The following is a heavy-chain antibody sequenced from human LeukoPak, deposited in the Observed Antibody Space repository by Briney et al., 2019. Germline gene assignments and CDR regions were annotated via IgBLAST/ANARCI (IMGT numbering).Heavy chain of an antibody. J-gene: IGHJ5*02. Sequence: SETLSLTCTVSGGPISSSSYYWGWIRQPPGKGLEWIGSIYYSGSTYYNPSLKSRVTISVDTSKHQFSLKLSSVTAADTAVYYCARHLYCSSTSCPNWFDPWRQGTLVTVSS. V-gene: IGHV4-39*01. D-gene: IGHD2-2*01. CDR3: ARHLYCSSTSCPNWFDP. CDR1: GGPISSSSYY. CDR2: IYYSGST.